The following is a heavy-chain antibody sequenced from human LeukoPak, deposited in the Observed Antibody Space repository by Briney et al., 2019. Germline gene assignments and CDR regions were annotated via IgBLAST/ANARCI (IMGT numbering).Heavy chain of an antibody. V-gene: IGHV3-30*18. J-gene: IGHJ4*02. D-gene: IGHD3-9*01. CDR1: GFTFSSYS. CDR3: AKEMIAYDITSVCHY. Sequence: GGSLRLSCAASGFTFSSYSMNWVRQAPGKGLEWVAVISYDGSNKYYADSVKGRFTISRDNSKNTLYLQMNSLRAEDTAVYYCAKEMIAYDITSVCHYWGQGTLVTVSS. CDR2: ISYDGSNK.